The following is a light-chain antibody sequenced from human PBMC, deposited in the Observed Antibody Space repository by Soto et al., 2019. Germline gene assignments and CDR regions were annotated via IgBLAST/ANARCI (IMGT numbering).Light chain of an antibody. Sequence: QSALTRPASVSGSPGQSITISCTGTSSDVGGYNYVSWYQQHPGKAPKLLMYDVGNRPSGVANRFSGSKSGNPASLTISGLQAEDEADYYCSSYTSSSTYVVFGGGTKLTVL. CDR1: SSDVGGYNY. CDR3: SSYTSSSTYVV. V-gene: IGLV2-14*01. J-gene: IGLJ2*01. CDR2: DVG.